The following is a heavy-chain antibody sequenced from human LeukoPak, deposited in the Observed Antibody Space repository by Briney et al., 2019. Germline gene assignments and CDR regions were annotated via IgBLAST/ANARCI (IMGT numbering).Heavy chain of an antibody. CDR1: GFTFSSYW. D-gene: IGHD6-13*01. V-gene: IGHV3-74*01. CDR3: AREGIAAADAFDI. CDR2: INSDGSST. Sequence: GGSLRLSCAASGFTFSSYWMHWVRQAPGKGLVWVSRINSDGSSTSYADSVKGRFTISRDNAKDTLYLQMNSLRAEDTAVYYCAREGIAAADAFDIWGQGTMVTVSS. J-gene: IGHJ3*02.